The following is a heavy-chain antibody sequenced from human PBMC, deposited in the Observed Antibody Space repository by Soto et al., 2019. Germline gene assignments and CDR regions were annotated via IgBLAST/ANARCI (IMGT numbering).Heavy chain of an antibody. CDR3: AKGRCSSSCSSLDL. J-gene: IGHJ2*01. D-gene: IGHD6-13*01. Sequence: EVQLVESGGGLVQPGRSLRLSCAASGFTFDDYAMHWVRQAPGKGLEWVSGISWNSGSIGYADSVKGRFTISRDNAKNSLYLQMNSLRAEDTALYYCAKGRCSSSCSSLDLWGRGTLVTVS. CDR1: GFTFDDYA. CDR2: ISWNSGSI. V-gene: IGHV3-9*01.